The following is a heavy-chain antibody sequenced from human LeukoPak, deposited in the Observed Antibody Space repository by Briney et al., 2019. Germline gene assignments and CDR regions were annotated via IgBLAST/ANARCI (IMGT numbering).Heavy chain of an antibody. D-gene: IGHD6-6*01. J-gene: IGHJ4*02. Sequence: SETLPLTCTVSGGSLSSYYWSWIRQPPGKGLEWIGYIYYGGSTNYNPSLKSRVTISVDTSKNQFSLKVSSVTAADTAVYYCARHLLPYSSSSYDYWGQGTLVTVSS. V-gene: IGHV4-59*08. CDR2: IYYGGST. CDR3: ARHLLPYSSSSYDY. CDR1: GGSLSSYY.